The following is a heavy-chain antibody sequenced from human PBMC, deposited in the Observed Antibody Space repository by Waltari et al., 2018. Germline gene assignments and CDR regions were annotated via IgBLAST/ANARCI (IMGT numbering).Heavy chain of an antibody. Sequence: QLQLQESGPRLVKPSETPSLICSVSGVSITSNRHYWAWIRQSPGQGLEWIGTISYSGTTYISPSLKSRVSVSRDTSKNQVSLILGSVTAADMALYYCATYIGASLGTAAFDVWGQGTMVTVSS. CDR1: GVSITSNRHY. J-gene: IGHJ3*01. V-gene: IGHV4-39*05. CDR2: ISYSGTT. D-gene: IGHD5-12*01. CDR3: ATYIGASLGTAAFDV.